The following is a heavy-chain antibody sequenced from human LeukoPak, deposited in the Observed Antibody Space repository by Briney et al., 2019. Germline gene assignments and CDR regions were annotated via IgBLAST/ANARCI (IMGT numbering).Heavy chain of an antibody. CDR2: INPNSGGT. CDR3: ARAASIAARHYYYYMDV. J-gene: IGHJ6*03. D-gene: IGHD6-6*01. Sequence: ASVKVSCKASGYTFTGYYMHWVRQAPGQGLEWMGWINPNSGGTNYAQKSQGRVTMTRDTSISTAYTELSRLRSDDTAVYYCARAASIAARHYYYYMDVWGKGTTVTVSS. V-gene: IGHV1-2*02. CDR1: GYTFTGYY.